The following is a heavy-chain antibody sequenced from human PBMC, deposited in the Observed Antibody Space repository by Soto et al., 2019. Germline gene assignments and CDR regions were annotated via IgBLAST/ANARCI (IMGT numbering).Heavy chain of an antibody. Sequence: QVQLVQSGAEVRKPGASVQVSCKASGYIFTTFGIGWVRQAPGQGLEWMGWISAYNGNRNFAQNVRDRVTMTTDTATNTAQMELRSLRSDDTAVYYCARDGGTGLDYWGQGTLVTVSS. J-gene: IGHJ4*02. CDR3: ARDGGTGLDY. CDR1: GYIFTTFG. D-gene: IGHD2-8*02. V-gene: IGHV1-18*01. CDR2: ISAYNGNR.